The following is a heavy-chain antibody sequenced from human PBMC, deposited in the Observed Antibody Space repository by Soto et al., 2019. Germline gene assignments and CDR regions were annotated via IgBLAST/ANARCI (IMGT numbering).Heavy chain of an antibody. V-gene: IGHV3-30*18. CDR1: GFTFSSYG. CDR3: AKYACGGDCDPSDFDY. D-gene: IGHD2-21*02. CDR2: ISYDGSNK. J-gene: IGHJ4*02. Sequence: VQLVESGGGVVQPGRSMRLSCAASGFTFSSYGMHWVRQAPGKGLEWVAVISYDGSNKYYADSVKGRFTISRDNSKNTLYLQMISLRAEDTAVYYGAKYACGGDCDPSDFDYWGQGTLVTVSS.